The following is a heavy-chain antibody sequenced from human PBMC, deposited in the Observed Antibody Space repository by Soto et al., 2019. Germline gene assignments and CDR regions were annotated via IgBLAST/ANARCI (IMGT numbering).Heavy chain of an antibody. V-gene: IGHV3-23*01. CDR1: GFTFSSYA. CDR3: ATTLIKGGYYYYGMDV. Sequence: PGGSLRLSCAASGFTFSSYAMSWVRQAPGKGLEWVSAISGSGGSIYYADSVMGRFTISRDNSKNTLYLQMNSLRAEDTAVYYCATTLIKGGYYYYGMDVWGQGTTVTVSS. J-gene: IGHJ6*02. CDR2: ISGSGGSI. D-gene: IGHD3-16*01.